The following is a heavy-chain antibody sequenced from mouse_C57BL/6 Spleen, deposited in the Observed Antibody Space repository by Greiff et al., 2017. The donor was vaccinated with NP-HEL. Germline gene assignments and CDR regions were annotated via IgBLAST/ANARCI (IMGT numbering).Heavy chain of an antibody. CDR3: ARSHYYGSSSWFAY. CDR2: IDPSDSYT. V-gene: IGHV1-69*01. Sequence: FQLQQPGAELVMPGASVKLSCKASGYTFTSYWMHWVKQRPGQGLEWIGEIDPSDSYTNYNQKFKGKSTLTVDKSSSTAYMQLSSLTSEDSAVYYCARSHYYGSSSWFAYWGQGTLVTVSA. J-gene: IGHJ3*01. D-gene: IGHD1-1*01. CDR1: GYTFTSYW.